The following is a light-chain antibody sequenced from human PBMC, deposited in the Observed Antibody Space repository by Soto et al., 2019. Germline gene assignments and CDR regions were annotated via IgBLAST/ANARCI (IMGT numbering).Light chain of an antibody. CDR3: QQYSNWPPWT. Sequence: EILMTQSPATLSVSPGERVTLSCRASQSVSSNLAWYQQKLGQAPRLLIYGASTRATGIPGRFSGSGSGTEFTLTISSLQSEDFAVYYCQQYSNWPPWTFGQGTKV. V-gene: IGKV3-15*01. CDR1: QSVSSN. J-gene: IGKJ1*01. CDR2: GAS.